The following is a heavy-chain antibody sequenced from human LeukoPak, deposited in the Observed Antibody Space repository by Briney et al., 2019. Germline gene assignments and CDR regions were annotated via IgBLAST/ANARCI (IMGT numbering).Heavy chain of an antibody. Sequence: SETLSLTCAVSGGSISSSNWWSWVRQPPGKGLEWIGEIYHSGSTNYNPSLKSRVTISVDKSKNQFSLKLSSVTAADTAVYYCAPRPVVDTAMAPGDWGQGTLVTVSS. D-gene: IGHD5-18*01. J-gene: IGHJ4*02. CDR3: APRPVVDTAMAPGD. V-gene: IGHV4-4*02. CDR1: GGSISSSNW. CDR2: IYHSGST.